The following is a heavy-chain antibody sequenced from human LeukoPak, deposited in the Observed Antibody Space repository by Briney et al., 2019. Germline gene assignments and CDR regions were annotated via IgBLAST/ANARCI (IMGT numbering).Heavy chain of an antibody. CDR3: ARRFTTVVTSFGSDY. Sequence: KIGESVKISCKGSGYSFTSYWISWVRQMPGKGLEWMGRIDPSDSYTNYSPSFQGHVTISADKSISTAYLQWSSLKASDTAMYYCARRFTTVVTSFGSDYWGQGTLVTVSS. J-gene: IGHJ4*02. CDR1: GYSFTSYW. D-gene: IGHD4-23*01. V-gene: IGHV5-10-1*01. CDR2: IDPSDSYT.